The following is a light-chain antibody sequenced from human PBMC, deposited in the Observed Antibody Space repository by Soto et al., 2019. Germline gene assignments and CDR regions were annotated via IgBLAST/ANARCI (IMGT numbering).Light chain of an antibody. CDR3: QQYDNLPFT. CDR2: DAS. Sequence: DIQMTQSPSSLSASVGDRVTITCQASQDISNYLNWYQQNPGKAPKLLIYDASNLETGVPSRFSGSGYGTDFTFTISSLQPEDIATYYCQQYDNLPFTFGPGTKVDIK. J-gene: IGKJ3*01. V-gene: IGKV1-33*01. CDR1: QDISNY.